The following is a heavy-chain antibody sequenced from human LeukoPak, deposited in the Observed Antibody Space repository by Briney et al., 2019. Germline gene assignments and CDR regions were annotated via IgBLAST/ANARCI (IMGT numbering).Heavy chain of an antibody. CDR1: GFTFSRYW. CDR2: IKQDGSEK. D-gene: IGHD6-19*01. Sequence: GGSLRLSCAASGFTFSRYWMNWVREAPGKGLEWLANIKQDGSEKYYVDSVKGRFTISRDNAQNLVYLQLNSLRADDTAVYYCAGGAGWTSDIWGQGTLVIVSS. V-gene: IGHV3-7*04. J-gene: IGHJ3*02. CDR3: AGGAGWTSDI.